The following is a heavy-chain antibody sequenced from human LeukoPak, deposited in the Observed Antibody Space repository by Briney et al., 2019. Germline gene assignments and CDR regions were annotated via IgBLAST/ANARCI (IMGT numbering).Heavy chain of an antibody. J-gene: IGHJ6*03. CDR3: ARVGGSYYYYYMDV. Sequence: ASVKVSCKASGYTFTGYYMHWVRQAPGQGLEWMGWINPNSGGTNYAQKFRGRVTMTRDTSISTAYMELSRLRSDDTAVYYCARVGGSYYYYYMDVWGKGTTVTVSS. CDR2: INPNSGGT. V-gene: IGHV1-2*02. CDR1: GYTFTGYY. D-gene: IGHD2-15*01.